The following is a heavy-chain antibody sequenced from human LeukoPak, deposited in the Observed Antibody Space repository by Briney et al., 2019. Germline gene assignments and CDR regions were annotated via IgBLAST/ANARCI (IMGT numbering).Heavy chain of an antibody. V-gene: IGHV3-74*01. D-gene: IGHD3-9*01. CDR1: GFTFSSYW. CDR3: AKDQGTTGSYDY. Sequence: GGSLRLSCAASGFTFSSYWMHWVRQAPGKGLVWVSRIKSDGSTNYADSVKGRFTISRDNSKNTVYLEMNSLRAEDTAVYYCAKDQGTTGSYDYWGQGTLVTVSS. J-gene: IGHJ4*02. CDR2: IKSDGST.